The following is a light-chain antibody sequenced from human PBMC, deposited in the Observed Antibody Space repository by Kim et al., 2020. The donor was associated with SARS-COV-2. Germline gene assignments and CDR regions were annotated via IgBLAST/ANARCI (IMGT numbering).Light chain of an antibody. CDR2: GEN. V-gene: IGLV3-19*01. Sequence: SSELTQDPDVSVALGQTVSITCQGDSLRSYYASWYQQKPGQAPVLVIYGENNRPSGIPDRFSGSSSGNTASLTITGAPADDEADYYCKARNSSGTLRLFAGGTQLTVL. CDR1: SLRSYY. CDR3: KARNSSGTLRL. J-gene: IGLJ3*02.